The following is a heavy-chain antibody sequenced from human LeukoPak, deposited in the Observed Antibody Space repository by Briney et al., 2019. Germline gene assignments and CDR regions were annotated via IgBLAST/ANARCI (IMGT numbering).Heavy chain of an antibody. CDR3: TTGYGGFDY. J-gene: IGHJ4*02. V-gene: IGHV3-15*01. CDR1: GFTFSNAW. D-gene: IGHD2-15*01. Sequence: GGSLRLSCAASGFTFSNAWMSWVRQAPGKGLEWVGRIKSKTDGGTTDYAAPVKGRVTISRDDSKNTLYLQMHSLNTEETAVNYCTTGYGGFDYWGQGTLVTVSS. CDR2: IKSKTDGGTT.